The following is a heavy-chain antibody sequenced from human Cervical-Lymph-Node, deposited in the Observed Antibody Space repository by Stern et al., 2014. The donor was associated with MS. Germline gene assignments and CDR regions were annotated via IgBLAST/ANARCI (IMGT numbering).Heavy chain of an antibody. V-gene: IGHV4-59*01. Sequence: QLQLQESGPGLVKPSETLSLTCTVSGGSITSYYCSWIRKSPGKGLEWIGYIHHSGSTAYNPSLKSRVTISVDSSKNQFSLRLSSATAADTAVYYCARGRMYHFDSWGQGTLVTVS. D-gene: IGHD2-8*01. CDR3: ARGRMYHFDS. CDR1: GGSITSYY. CDR2: IHHSGST. J-gene: IGHJ4*02.